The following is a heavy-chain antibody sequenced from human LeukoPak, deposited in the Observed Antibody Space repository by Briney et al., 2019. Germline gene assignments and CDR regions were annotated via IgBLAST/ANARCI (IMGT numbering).Heavy chain of an antibody. Sequence: GGSLRLSCAASGFTFSSYAMHWVRQAPGKGLEWVAVISYDGSNKYYADSVKGRFTISRDNSKNTLYLQMNSLRAEDTAVYCCARDRLERDYYYYYGMDVWGQGTTVTVSS. J-gene: IGHJ6*02. CDR3: ARDRLERDYYYYYGMDV. CDR2: ISYDGSNK. D-gene: IGHD6-6*01. V-gene: IGHV3-30-3*01. CDR1: GFTFSSYA.